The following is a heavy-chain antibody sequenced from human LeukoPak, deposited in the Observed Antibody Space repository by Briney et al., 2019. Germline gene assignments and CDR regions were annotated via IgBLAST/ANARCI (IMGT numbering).Heavy chain of an antibody. CDR3: ARDQPPSSSYYGMDV. Sequence: APVKVSCKASGYTFTSYGISWVRQAPGQGLEWMGWISAYNGNTNYAQKLQGRVTMTTDTSTSTAYMELRSLRSDDTAVYYCARDQPPSSSYYGMDVWGQGTTVTVSS. D-gene: IGHD6-19*01. V-gene: IGHV1-18*01. CDR2: ISAYNGNT. J-gene: IGHJ6*02. CDR1: GYTFTSYG.